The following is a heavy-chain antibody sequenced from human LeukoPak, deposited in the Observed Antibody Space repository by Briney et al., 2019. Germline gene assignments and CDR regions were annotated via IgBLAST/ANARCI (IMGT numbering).Heavy chain of an antibody. J-gene: IGHJ4*02. Sequence: GGSLRLSCAGSGFIFNNYAMHWVRQAPGKGLEWVAVISYDGRNIHYPDSVKGRFTISRDISTDTLWLQMDSLRTEDTAVYYCAKGPLRGTAAAIDYWGQGTLVTVSS. V-gene: IGHV3-30*18. CDR1: GFIFNNYA. D-gene: IGHD2-2*01. CDR3: AKGPLRGTAAAIDY. CDR2: ISYDGRNI.